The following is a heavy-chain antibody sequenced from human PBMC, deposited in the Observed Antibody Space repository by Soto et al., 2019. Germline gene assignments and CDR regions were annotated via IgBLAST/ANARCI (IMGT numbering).Heavy chain of an antibody. CDR3: ARPSSYGDLPNDAFDI. CDR2: IYPGDSDT. D-gene: IGHD4-17*01. Sequence: EVQLVQSGAEVKKPGESLKISCKGSGYSFTSYWIGWVRQMPGKGLEWMGIIYPGDSDTRYSPSFQGQVTISADKSISTAYLQWSSLKASDTAMYYCARPSSYGDLPNDAFDIWGQGTMVTVSS. J-gene: IGHJ3*02. CDR1: GYSFTSYW. V-gene: IGHV5-51*01.